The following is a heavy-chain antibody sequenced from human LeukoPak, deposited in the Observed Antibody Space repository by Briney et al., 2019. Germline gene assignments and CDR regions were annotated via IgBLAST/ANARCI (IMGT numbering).Heavy chain of an antibody. CDR1: GFTFSSYD. J-gene: IGHJ4*02. D-gene: IGHD3-22*01. Sequence: GGSLRFSCAASGFTFSSYDMSWVRQAPGKGLEWVSGISGSGTSTYYADSVKGRFTISRDNSKNALYLQMNSLRADETAVYYCAKEVYSDSSGYFDYWGQGTLVTVSS. CDR3: AKEVYSDSSGYFDY. CDR2: ISGSGTST. V-gene: IGHV3-23*01.